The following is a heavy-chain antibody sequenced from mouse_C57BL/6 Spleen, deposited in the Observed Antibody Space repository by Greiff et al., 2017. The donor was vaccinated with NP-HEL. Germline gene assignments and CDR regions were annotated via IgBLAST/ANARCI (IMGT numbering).Heavy chain of an antibody. CDR2: IYPGDGDT. CDR3: AKGGISSGPLLDY. Sequence: QVQLQQSGAELVKPGASVKISCKASGYAFSSYWMNWVKQRPGKGLEWIGQIYPGDGDTNYNGKFKGKATLTADKSSSTAYMQLSSLTSEDSAVYFCAKGGISSGPLLDYWGQGTTLTVSS. D-gene: IGHD1-1*01. J-gene: IGHJ2*01. CDR1: GYAFSSYW. V-gene: IGHV1-80*01.